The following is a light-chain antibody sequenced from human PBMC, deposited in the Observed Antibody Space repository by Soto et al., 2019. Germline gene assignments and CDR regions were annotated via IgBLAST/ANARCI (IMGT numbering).Light chain of an antibody. J-gene: IGKJ1*01. Sequence: DIVLTQSPVTLSLSPGERATLSCRASQSVSSNLAWYQQKPGQAPRLLIYGASTRATGIPARFSGSGSGTEFTLTISSLQSEDFAVYYCQQYNDWPRTFGQGTKVDIK. CDR2: GAS. CDR3: QQYNDWPRT. CDR1: QSVSSN. V-gene: IGKV3-15*01.